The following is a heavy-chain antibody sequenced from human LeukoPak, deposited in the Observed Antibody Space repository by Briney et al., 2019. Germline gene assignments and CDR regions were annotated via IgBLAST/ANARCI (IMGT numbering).Heavy chain of an antibody. CDR3: ARAGYDSPFDY. V-gene: IGHV4-59*11. CDR2: IYYSGST. CDR1: GGSISSHY. Sequence: SETLSLTCTVSGGSISSHYWSWIRQPPGKGLERIGYIYYSGSTNYNPSLKSRVTISVDTSKNQFSLKLSSVTAADTAVYYCARAGYDSPFDYWGQGTLVTVSS. J-gene: IGHJ4*02. D-gene: IGHD5-12*01.